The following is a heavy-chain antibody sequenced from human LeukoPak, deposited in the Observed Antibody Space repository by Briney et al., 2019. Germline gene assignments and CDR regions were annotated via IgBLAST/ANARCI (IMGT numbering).Heavy chain of an antibody. D-gene: IGHD5-12*01. CDR3: ARAYYEIVATSPFDY. V-gene: IGHV3-48*03. CDR2: ISSSGSTI. J-gene: IGHJ4*02. CDR1: GFTFSSYE. Sequence: GGSLRLSCAASGFTFSSYEMNWVRQAPGKGLEWVSYISSSGSTIYYADSVKGRFTISRDNAKNSLYLQMSSLRAEDTAVYYCARAYYEIVATSPFDYWGQGTLVTVSS.